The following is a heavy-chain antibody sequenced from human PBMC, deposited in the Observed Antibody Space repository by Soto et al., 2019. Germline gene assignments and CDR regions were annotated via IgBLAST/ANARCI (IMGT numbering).Heavy chain of an antibody. Sequence: QVQLQQWGAGLLKPSETLSLTCAVYGGSFSGYYWSWIRQPPGKGLEWIGEINHSGSTNYNPSLKSRVTISVDTSKNQFSLKLSSVTAADTAVYYCGRVGGIAAAGTYYYYYMDVWGKGTTVTVSS. CDR3: GRVGGIAAAGTYYYYYMDV. D-gene: IGHD6-13*01. CDR1: GGSFSGYY. CDR2: INHSGST. V-gene: IGHV4-34*01. J-gene: IGHJ6*03.